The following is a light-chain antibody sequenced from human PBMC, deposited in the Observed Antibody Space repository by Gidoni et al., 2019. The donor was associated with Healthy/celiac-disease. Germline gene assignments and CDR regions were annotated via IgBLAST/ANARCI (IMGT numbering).Light chain of an antibody. CDR3: QQYNNWPFP. V-gene: IGKV3-15*01. CDR2: GAS. J-gene: IGKJ3*01. Sequence: EIVMTQSPATLSVSPGERATLSCRASQSVSSNLAWYQQKPGQAPRLLIYGASTRATGTPARFSGSGSGTEFTLTISSLQSEDFAVYYCQQYNNWPFPFGPETKVDIK. CDR1: QSVSSN.